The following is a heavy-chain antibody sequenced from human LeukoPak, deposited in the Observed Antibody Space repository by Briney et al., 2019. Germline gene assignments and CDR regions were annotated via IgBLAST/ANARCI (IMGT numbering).Heavy chain of an antibody. Sequence: RSLRLSCAASGFTVSRNYMSWVRQAPGKGLEWVSVTESGGNTDSADSVKGRFTISRDNSKNTLYLQMNSLRAEDTAVYYCARDLTYWGQGILVTVSS. CDR3: ARDLTY. CDR1: GFTVSRNY. CDR2: TESGGNT. J-gene: IGHJ4*02. D-gene: IGHD3-9*01. V-gene: IGHV3-53*01.